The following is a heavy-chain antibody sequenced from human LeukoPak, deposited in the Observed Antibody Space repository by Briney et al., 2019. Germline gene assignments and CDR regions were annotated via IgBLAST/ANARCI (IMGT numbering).Heavy chain of an antibody. J-gene: IGHJ4*02. CDR1: GGSISSLNL. D-gene: IGHD7-27*01. CDR3: ARGGNWDFDY. V-gene: IGHV4-4*02. Sequence: PSGTLSLTCAVSGGSISSLNLWSWLRQPPGKGLEWIGEMYNSGTGTYKPSLRSRVTMFFDESKNHFSLKLNSMTAADTAVYYCARGGNWDFDYWGQGVLVFVSS. CDR2: MYNSGTG.